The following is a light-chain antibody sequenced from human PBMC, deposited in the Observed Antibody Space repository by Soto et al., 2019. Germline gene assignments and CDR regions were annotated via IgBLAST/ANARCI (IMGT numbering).Light chain of an antibody. Sequence: QSALTQPASVSGSPGQSITISCTGSSADIGSHDYVSWYQQHPGKVPKLIIYEVTKRPSGASVRFSGSKSGNAAYLSLSGLQPEDEAAYYCTSDTTTSALGFGSGTKLTV. V-gene: IGLV2-14*01. CDR1: SADIGSHDY. J-gene: IGLJ1*01. CDR2: EVT. CDR3: TSDTTTSALG.